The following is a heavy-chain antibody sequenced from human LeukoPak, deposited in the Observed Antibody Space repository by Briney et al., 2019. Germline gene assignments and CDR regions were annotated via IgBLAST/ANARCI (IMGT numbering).Heavy chain of an antibody. V-gene: IGHV4-39*01. D-gene: IGHD2-2*01. CDR2: IYYSWST. CDR3: ARHKVGSATVPAASFDY. J-gene: IGHJ4*02. CDR1: GGSISSSVYF. Sequence: SETLSLTCTVSGGSISSSVYFWGWIRQPPGNGLEWIGSIYYSWSTYQNPSLRSPLTASVDTSRNQFSLRLRSVTAADTAMYYCARHKVGSATVPAASFDYWGQGILVTVST.